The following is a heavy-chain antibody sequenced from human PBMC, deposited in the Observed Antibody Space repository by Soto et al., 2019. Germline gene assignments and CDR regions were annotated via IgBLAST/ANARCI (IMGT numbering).Heavy chain of an antibody. CDR1: GFTFSSYS. J-gene: IGHJ4*02. CDR2: ISSSSSTI. D-gene: IGHD3-3*01. CDR3: ARDPHYDFWSGYPDMPYYFDY. Sequence: GGSLRLSCAASGFTFSSYSMNWVRQAPGKGLEWVSYISSSSSTIYNADFVKGRFTISRDNAKNSLYLQMNSLRDEDTAVYYCARDPHYDFWSGYPDMPYYFDYWGQGTLVTVSS. V-gene: IGHV3-48*02.